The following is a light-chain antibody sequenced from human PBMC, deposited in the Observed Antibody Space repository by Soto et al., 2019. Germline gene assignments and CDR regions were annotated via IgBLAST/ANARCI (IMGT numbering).Light chain of an antibody. J-gene: IGKJ2*01. Sequence: IHMTQSPSSLSASVGDRVTITCRASQRITTYLNWYQQKPGKAPKLLISTAATLQGGVPSRFSGSGSWTDFTLTITTLQPEDFATYFCQQSYSTPYTFGQGTKVEIK. CDR3: QQSYSTPYT. CDR1: QRITTY. CDR2: TAA. V-gene: IGKV1-39*01.